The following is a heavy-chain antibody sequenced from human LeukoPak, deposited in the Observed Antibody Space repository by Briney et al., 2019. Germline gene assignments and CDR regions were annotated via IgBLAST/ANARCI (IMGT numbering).Heavy chain of an antibody. D-gene: IGHD1-1*01. CDR3: ARDDGFRTVDY. CDR1: GFSFRNYW. Sequence: GGSLRLSCAASGFSFRNYWMSWVCQAPGKGLEWVANIKEDGSEKYYVDSMKGRFTISRDNAKTSLFLQMNSLRAEDTAVYYCARDDGFRTVDYWGRGTLVFVSS. V-gene: IGHV3-7*01. CDR2: IKEDGSEK. J-gene: IGHJ4*02.